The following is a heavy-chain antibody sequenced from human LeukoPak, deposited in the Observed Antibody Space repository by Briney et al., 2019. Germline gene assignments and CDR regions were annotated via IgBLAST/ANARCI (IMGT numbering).Heavy chain of an antibody. CDR2: ISYDGSNK. V-gene: IGHV3-30*04. D-gene: IGHD6-13*01. CDR1: GFTFSSYA. J-gene: IGHJ1*01. CDR3: ARDHEGAAADGYFQH. Sequence: PGRSLRLSCVASGFTFSSYAMHWVRQAPGKGLEWVAVISYDGSNKYYADSVKGRFTISRDNSKNTLYLQMNSLRAEDTAVYCCARDHEGAAADGYFQHWGQGTLVTVSS.